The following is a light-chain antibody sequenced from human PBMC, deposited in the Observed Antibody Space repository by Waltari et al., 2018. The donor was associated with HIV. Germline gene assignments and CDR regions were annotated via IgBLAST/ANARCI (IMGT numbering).Light chain of an antibody. CDR2: DAA. CDR3: QQRSNWPYT. V-gene: IGKV3-11*01. Sequence: ELVLTQSPAPLSLSPGARATLSCRASQSVSSYLAWYQQKPGQAPRLLIYDAANSATGIPARFSGSGSGTDFTLTISSLEPEDFAVYYCQQRSNWPYTFGQGTKLEIK. CDR1: QSVSSY. J-gene: IGKJ2*01.